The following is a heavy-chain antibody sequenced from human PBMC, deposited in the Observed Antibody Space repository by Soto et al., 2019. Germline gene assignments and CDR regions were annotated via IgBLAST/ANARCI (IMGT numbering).Heavy chain of an antibody. CDR1: GFTFRLYA. D-gene: IGHD1-26*01. Sequence: GSLRLSCAASGFTFRLYAIIWCRHSPFKGLEWVSAITGSGNRTYYADSVKGRFTISRDQTKNTLYLQMNSLRSEDTATYYCARDGIVGVRTFDYWGQGSLVTVSS. J-gene: IGHJ4*02. V-gene: IGHV3-23*01. CDR3: ARDGIVGVRTFDY. CDR2: ITGSGNRT.